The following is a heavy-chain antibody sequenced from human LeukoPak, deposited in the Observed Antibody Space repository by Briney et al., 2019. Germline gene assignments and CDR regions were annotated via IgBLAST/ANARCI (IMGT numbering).Heavy chain of an antibody. CDR1: GFTFSNYW. J-gene: IGHJ4*02. CDR2: IKSDGSST. D-gene: IGHD3-10*01. V-gene: IGHV3-74*01. CDR3: AKLVGSGSGSYLDY. Sequence: GGSLRLSCAAFGFTFSNYWMHWVRQAPGKGLVWVSRIKSDGSSTNYADSVKGRFTISRDNSKNTLYLQMNSLRADDTAVYYCAKLVGSGSGSYLDYWGQGTLVTVSS.